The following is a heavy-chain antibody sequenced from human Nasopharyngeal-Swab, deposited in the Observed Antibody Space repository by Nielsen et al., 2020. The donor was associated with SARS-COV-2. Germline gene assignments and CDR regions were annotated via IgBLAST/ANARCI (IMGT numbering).Heavy chain of an antibody. D-gene: IGHD3-3*01. CDR3: ARELGVWSGGYYYYGMDV. CDR2: ISGSGSTI. J-gene: IGHJ6*02. V-gene: IGHV3-11*04. Sequence: GESLKISCAASGFTFSDYYMSWIRQAPGKGLEWVSYISGSGSTIYYADSVKGRFTISRDNAKNSLYLQMNSLRAEDTAVYYCARELGVWSGGYYYYGMDVWGQGTTVTVSS. CDR1: GFTFSDYY.